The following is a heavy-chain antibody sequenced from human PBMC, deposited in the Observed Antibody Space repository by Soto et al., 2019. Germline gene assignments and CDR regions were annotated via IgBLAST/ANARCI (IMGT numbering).Heavy chain of an antibody. Sequence: SETLSLTCTVSGGSISSGDYYWSWIRQPPGKGLEWIGYIYYSGSTYYNPSLKSRVTISVDKSKNQFSLKLSSVTAADTAVYYCARGARYNWFRGAYFDYWGQGTLVTVSS. V-gene: IGHV4-30-4*01. D-gene: IGHD1-20*01. CDR3: ARGARYNWFRGAYFDY. CDR2: IYYSGST. CDR1: GGSISSGDYY. J-gene: IGHJ4*02.